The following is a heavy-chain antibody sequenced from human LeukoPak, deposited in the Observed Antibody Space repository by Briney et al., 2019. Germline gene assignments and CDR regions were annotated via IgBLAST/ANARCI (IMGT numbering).Heavy chain of an antibody. Sequence: GGSLRLSCAASGFTFSSYSMNWVRQAPGKGLEWVSSISSSSSYIYYADSVKGRFTISRDNAKNSLYLQMNSPRAEDTAVYYCARDPSDIVVVPAAMSFDYWGQGTLVTVSS. V-gene: IGHV3-21*01. D-gene: IGHD2-2*01. CDR3: ARDPSDIVVVPAAMSFDY. CDR2: ISSSSSYI. CDR1: GFTFSSYS. J-gene: IGHJ4*02.